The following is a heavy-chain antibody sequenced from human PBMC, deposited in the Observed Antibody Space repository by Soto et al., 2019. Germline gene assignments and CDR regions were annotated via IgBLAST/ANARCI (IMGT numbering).Heavy chain of an antibody. V-gene: IGHV3-48*02. D-gene: IGHD3-3*01. CDR2: SSSSSTI. Sequence: EVQVVESGGGLVQPGGSLRLSCAASGFTFSSNSMNWVRQAPGKGLEWISYSSSSSTIYADSVKGRFTISRDNAKNSLYLQMNSLRDEDTAVYYCARVIWSGHLTSDLWGQGTLVTVSS. CDR1: GFTFSSNS. CDR3: ARVIWSGHLTSDL. J-gene: IGHJ5*02.